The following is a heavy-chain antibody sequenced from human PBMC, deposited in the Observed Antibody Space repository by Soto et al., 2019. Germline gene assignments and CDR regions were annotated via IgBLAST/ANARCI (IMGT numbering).Heavy chain of an antibody. Sequence: EVQLVDSGGGLVQPGGSLRLSCAASEFTFRSYWMHWVRQSPGKGLVWVSRISGDGSSTNYADSVKGRFTISRDNAKNTVYWQTASLSAEDTAVYYCARSLPGTYGACDLWGQGTMVTVSS. D-gene: IGHD1-7*01. CDR1: EFTFRSYW. CDR2: ISGDGSST. V-gene: IGHV3-74*01. CDR3: ARSLPGTYGACDL. J-gene: IGHJ3*01.